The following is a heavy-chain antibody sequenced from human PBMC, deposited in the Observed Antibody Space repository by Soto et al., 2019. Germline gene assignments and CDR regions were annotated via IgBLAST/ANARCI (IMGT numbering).Heavy chain of an antibody. J-gene: IGHJ4*02. V-gene: IGHV3-23*01. Sequence: GGSLRLSCAASGFTFSSYAVSWVRQAPGKGLEWVSAISGSGGSTYYADSVKGRFTISRDNSKNTLYLQMNSLRAEDTAVYYCAKVPSRSGSYSIPAYYFDYWGQGTLVTVSS. CDR2: ISGSGGST. CDR1: GFTFSSYA. D-gene: IGHD1-26*01. CDR3: AKVPSRSGSYSIPAYYFDY.